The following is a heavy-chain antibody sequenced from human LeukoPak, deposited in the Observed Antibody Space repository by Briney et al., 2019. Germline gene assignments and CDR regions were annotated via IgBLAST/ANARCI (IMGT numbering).Heavy chain of an antibody. J-gene: IGHJ4*02. CDR2: IIPILGIA. Sequence: ASVKVSCKASGGTFSSYAISWVRQAPGQGLEWMGRIIPILGIANYAQKFQGRVTITADKSTSTAYMELSSLRSEDTAVYYCAKDRGRYYDSNGYYWGYYFDSWGQGILVTVST. CDR1: GGTFSSYA. D-gene: IGHD3-22*01. CDR3: AKDRGRYYDSNGYYWGYYFDS. V-gene: IGHV1-69*04.